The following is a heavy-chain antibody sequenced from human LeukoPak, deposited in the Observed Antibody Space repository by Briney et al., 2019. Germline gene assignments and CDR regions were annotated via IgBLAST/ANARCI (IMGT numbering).Heavy chain of an antibody. V-gene: IGHV4-39*07. CDR2: IYHSGST. CDR1: GGSISSSSYY. D-gene: IGHD2-15*01. Sequence: SETLSLTCTVSGGSISSSSYYWGWIRQPPGKGLEWIGEIYHSGSTNYNPSLKSRVTISVDKSKNQFSLKLSSVTAADTAVYYCARVVGAWGSFDYWGQGTLVTVSS. J-gene: IGHJ4*02. CDR3: ARVVGAWGSFDY.